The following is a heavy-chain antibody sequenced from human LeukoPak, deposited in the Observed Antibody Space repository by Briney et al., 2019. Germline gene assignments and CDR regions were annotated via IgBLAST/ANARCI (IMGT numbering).Heavy chain of an antibody. Sequence: PGGSLRLSCAASGLTVSKNYMSWVRQAPGKGLESVSVIYSGGSTYYADSVRGRFTISRDNSKNTLYLQMNSLRAEDTAMYYCAKPYYYDSSGSPIDYWGQGTLVTVSS. D-gene: IGHD3-22*01. CDR1: GLTVSKNY. J-gene: IGHJ4*02. CDR3: AKPYYYDSSGSPIDY. CDR2: IYSGGST. V-gene: IGHV3-53*05.